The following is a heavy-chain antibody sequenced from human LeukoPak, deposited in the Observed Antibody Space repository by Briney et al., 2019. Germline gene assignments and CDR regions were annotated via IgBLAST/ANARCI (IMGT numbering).Heavy chain of an antibody. CDR3: AKDQNSGSYDTFDY. J-gene: IGHJ4*02. CDR2: ISISGTKT. V-gene: IGHV3-23*01. D-gene: IGHD1-26*01. Sequence: GGSLRLSCAASEFDFSTHAMTWVRQAPGKGLEWVSAISISGTKTYYADSVKGRFTISRDNSKNTLYLQMNSLRAEDTAVYYCAKDQNSGSYDTFDYWGQGTLVTVSS. CDR1: EFDFSTHA.